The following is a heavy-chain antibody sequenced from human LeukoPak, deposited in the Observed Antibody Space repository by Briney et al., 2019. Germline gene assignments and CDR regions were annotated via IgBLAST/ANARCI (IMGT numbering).Heavy chain of an antibody. Sequence: ASVKVSCKASGYTFTNYGITWVRQAPGQGLEWMGWITPNNGNTKYAQKFQGRVTMTTDTSTNTAYMELRSLGSDDSAIYYCATVVSRPGHYYMDVWDKGTTVTVSS. CDR1: GYTFTNYG. D-gene: IGHD3-16*02. V-gene: IGHV1-18*01. CDR3: ATVVSRPGHYYMDV. J-gene: IGHJ6*03. CDR2: ITPNNGNT.